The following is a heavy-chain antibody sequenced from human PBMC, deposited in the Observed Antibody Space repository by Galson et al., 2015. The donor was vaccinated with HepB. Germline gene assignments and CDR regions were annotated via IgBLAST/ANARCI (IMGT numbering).Heavy chain of an antibody. CDR1: GFTFSSYA. J-gene: IGHJ3*02. V-gene: IGHV3-64D*06. Sequence: SLRLSCAASGFTFSSYAMHWVRQAPGKGLEYVSAISSNGGSTYYADSVKGRFTISRDNSKNTLYLQMSSLRAEDTAVYYCVKGTRYYYGSGSYNAFDIWGQGTMVTVSS. CDR2: ISSNGGST. CDR3: VKGTRYYYGSGSYNAFDI. D-gene: IGHD3-10*01.